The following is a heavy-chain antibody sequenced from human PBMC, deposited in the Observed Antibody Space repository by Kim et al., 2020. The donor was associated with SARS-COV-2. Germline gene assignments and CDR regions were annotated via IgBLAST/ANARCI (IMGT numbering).Heavy chain of an antibody. V-gene: IGHV5-51*01. CDR3: ARQGGTAMENGSY. D-gene: IGHD5-18*01. J-gene: IGHJ4*02. Sequence: SSPSVQGQVTISADKSISTAYLQWSSLKASDTAMYYCARQGGTAMENGSYWGQGTLVTVSS.